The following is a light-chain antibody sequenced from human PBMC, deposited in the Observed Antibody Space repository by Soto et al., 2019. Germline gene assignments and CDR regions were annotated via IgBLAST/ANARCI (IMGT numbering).Light chain of an antibody. V-gene: IGLV2-14*01. CDR1: SSDVGGYNY. CDR3: SSYTSSSILGV. CDR2: DVS. J-gene: IGLJ2*01. Sequence: QSALTQPASVSGSPGQSITISCTGTSSDVGGYNYVSWYQQHPGKAPKLMIYDVSNRPSGVYNRFSGSKSGNTASLTISGLQAEDEADYYCSSYTSSSILGVFGGGTKLTV.